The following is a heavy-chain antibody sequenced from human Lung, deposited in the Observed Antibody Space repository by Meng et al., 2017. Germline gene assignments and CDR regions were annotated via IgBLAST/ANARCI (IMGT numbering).Heavy chain of an antibody. D-gene: IGHD3-22*01. V-gene: IGHV4-39*01. CDR3: VRSSAWVRTGFDP. Sequence: QPQLQESGPGLVMPSEALSLTCSVSGGSISTSGYYWGWIRQPPGKGLEWIGSIGHSGFTYYTPSVKSRVTVSIDMSKSQFSLKLTSVTAADTAVYFCVRSSAWVRTGFDPWGQGTLVTVSS. J-gene: IGHJ5*02. CDR2: IGHSGFT. CDR1: GGSISTSGYY.